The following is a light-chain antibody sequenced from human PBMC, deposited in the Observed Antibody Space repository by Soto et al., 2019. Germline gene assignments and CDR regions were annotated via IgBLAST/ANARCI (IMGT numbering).Light chain of an antibody. CDR3: QQYNGYYRT. Sequence: DIQMTQSPSTLSGSVGDRFTFTCRASQSISDSLAWYQQKPGKAPYLLISDASNLERGVPSRFSGSGSGTEFTLTISSMQPDDFATYYCQQYNGYYRTFGQGTKVDIK. V-gene: IGKV1-5*01. CDR2: DAS. CDR1: QSISDS. J-gene: IGKJ1*01.